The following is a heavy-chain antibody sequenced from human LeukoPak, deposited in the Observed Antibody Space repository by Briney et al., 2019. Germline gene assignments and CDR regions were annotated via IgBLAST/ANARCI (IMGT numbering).Heavy chain of an antibody. D-gene: IGHD3-3*01. J-gene: IGHJ4*02. Sequence: ASVKVSCKDSGGTFSSYAISWVRQAPGQGLEWMGRIIPILGIANYAQKFQGRVTITADKSTSTAYMELSSLRSEDTAVYYCARVGYDFWSGYYHQEEFDYWGQATLVTVSS. CDR1: GGTFSSYA. CDR3: ARVGYDFWSGYYHQEEFDY. CDR2: IIPILGIA. V-gene: IGHV1-69*04.